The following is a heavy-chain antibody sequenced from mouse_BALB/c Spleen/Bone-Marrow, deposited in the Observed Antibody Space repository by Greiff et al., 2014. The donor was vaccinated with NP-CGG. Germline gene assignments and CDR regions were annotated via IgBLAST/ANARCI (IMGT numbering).Heavy chain of an antibody. J-gene: IGHJ2*01. V-gene: IGHV1S81*02. D-gene: IGHD2-4*01. Sequence: VQLVESGAELLKPGTSVKLSCKASGYTFTRYWMHWVKQRPGQGLEWIGELNPSNGHTNYNGKFKNMATVTVDKSSSTAYTQLSSLTSEDSAVYYCARMITTRGFDYWGQGTTLTVSS. CDR3: ARMITTRGFDY. CDR2: LNPSNGHT. CDR1: GYTFTRYW.